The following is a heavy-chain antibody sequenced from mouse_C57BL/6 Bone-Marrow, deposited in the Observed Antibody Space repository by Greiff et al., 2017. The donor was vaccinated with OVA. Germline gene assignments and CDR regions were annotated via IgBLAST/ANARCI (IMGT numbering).Heavy chain of an antibody. Sequence: QVQLKQSGAELARPGASVKMSCKASGYTFTSYTMHWVNQRPGQGLEWIGYINPSSGYTKYNQKFKDKATLTADKASSTAYMQLSSLTSEDSAVYYCARSTLTDAMDYWGQGTSVTVSS. CDR2: INPSSGYT. CDR3: ARSTLTDAMDY. J-gene: IGHJ4*01. V-gene: IGHV1-4*01. D-gene: IGHD4-1*01. CDR1: GYTFTSYT.